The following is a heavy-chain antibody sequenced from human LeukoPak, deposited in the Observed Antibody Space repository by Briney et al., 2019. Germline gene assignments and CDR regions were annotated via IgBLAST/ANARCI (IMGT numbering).Heavy chain of an antibody. CDR2: ISSSSGYI. CDR1: GFTFSSYS. J-gene: IGHJ6*03. CDR3: XXXAXGGXXXXAXXXPDYYXXX. Sequence: GGSLRLSCAASGFTFSSYSMTWVRQAPGKGLEWVSSISSSSGYIYYADSVKGRFTISRDKAKNSLYLQMNRLRAEDTDVYYXXXXAXGGXXXXAXXXPDYYXXXXGXG. D-gene: IGHD2-15*01. V-gene: IGHV3-21*01.